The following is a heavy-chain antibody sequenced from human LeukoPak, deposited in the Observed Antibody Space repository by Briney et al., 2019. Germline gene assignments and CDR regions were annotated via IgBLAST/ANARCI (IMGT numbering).Heavy chain of an antibody. Sequence: PGGSLRLSCAASGFTFSSYGMNWVRQTPGKGLEWVSYIDGSSRSIYYADSVKGRFAVSRDNAKNSLFLQMNSLRDEDTVMYFCARKMALWGQGTLVTVSS. V-gene: IGHV3-48*02. CDR3: ARKMAL. D-gene: IGHD5-24*01. J-gene: IGHJ4*02. CDR1: GFTFSSYG. CDR2: IDGSSRSI.